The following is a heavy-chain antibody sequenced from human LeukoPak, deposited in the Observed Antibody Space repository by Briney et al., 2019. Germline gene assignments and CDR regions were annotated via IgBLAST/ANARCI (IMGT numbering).Heavy chain of an antibody. CDR2: IYYSGST. D-gene: IGHD3-22*01. V-gene: IGHV4-39*01. J-gene: IGHJ4*02. CDR1: GGSISSSSYY. Sequence: PSETLSLTCTVSGGSISSSSYYWGWIRQPPGKGLEWIGSIYYSGSTYYNPSLKSRVTISVDTSKNQFSLKLSSVTAADTAVYYCASIIYDSSGYADYWGQGTLATVSS. CDR3: ASIIYDSSGYADY.